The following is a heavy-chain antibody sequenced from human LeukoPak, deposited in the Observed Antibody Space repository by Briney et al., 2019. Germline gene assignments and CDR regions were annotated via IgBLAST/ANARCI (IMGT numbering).Heavy chain of an antibody. Sequence: SETLSLTCTVSGGSISSSSYYWGWIRQPPGKGLEWIGSIYYSGSTNYNPSLKSRVTMSVDTSKNQFSLKLSSVTAADTAVYYCARVGGGTYMNYFDYWGQGTLVTVSS. CDR2: IYYSGST. J-gene: IGHJ4*02. CDR1: GGSISSSSYY. V-gene: IGHV4-39*07. CDR3: ARVGGGTYMNYFDY. D-gene: IGHD1-26*01.